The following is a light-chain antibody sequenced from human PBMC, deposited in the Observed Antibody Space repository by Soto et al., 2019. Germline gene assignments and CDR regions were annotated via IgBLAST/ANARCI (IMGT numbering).Light chain of an antibody. CDR2: DAS. V-gene: IGKV3-11*01. J-gene: IGKJ4*01. CDR1: QSVTTF. CDR3: QQRINWPLT. Sequence: EIVLTQSPVTLSLSPGERATLSCRASQSVTTFLAWYQQKPGQAPRLLIYDASKRATGIPARFSGSGSGTASTLTISSLEPEDFAVYYCQQRINWPLTFGGGTKVEIK.